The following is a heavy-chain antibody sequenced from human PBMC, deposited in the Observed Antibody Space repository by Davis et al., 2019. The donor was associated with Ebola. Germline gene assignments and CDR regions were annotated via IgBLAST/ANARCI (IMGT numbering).Heavy chain of an antibody. CDR2: ITTYNGNT. Sequence: AASVKVSCKASGYTFPNYGISWVRQAPGQGLEWMGWITTYNGNTKYAQKLQGRVTMTTDTSTSTAYMELRSLTSDDTAVYYCARDLATSSGAHFFYFGMDVWGEGTSVAVSS. CDR1: GYTFPNYG. CDR3: ARDLATSSGAHFFYFGMDV. J-gene: IGHJ6*04. D-gene: IGHD3-10*01. V-gene: IGHV1-18*04.